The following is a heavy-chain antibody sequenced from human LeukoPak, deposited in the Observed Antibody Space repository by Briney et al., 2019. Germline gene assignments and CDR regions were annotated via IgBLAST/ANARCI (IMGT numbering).Heavy chain of an antibody. CDR3: ARDPNADTAMVFFDY. CDR1: GGSFSGYY. V-gene: IGHV4-34*01. CDR2: INHSGST. D-gene: IGHD5-18*01. J-gene: IGHJ4*02. Sequence: SETLSLTCAVYGGSFSGYYWSWIRQPPGKGLEWIGEINHSGSTNYNPSLKSRVTISVDTSKNQFSLKLSSVTAADTAVYYCARDPNADTAMVFFDYWGQGTLVTVSS.